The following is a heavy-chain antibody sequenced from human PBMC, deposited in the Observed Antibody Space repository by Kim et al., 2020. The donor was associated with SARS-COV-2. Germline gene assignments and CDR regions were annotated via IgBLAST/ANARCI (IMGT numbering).Heavy chain of an antibody. CDR3: ARVGRPWNGGNDWDAFDI. D-gene: IGHD5-12*01. CDR2: IEEDGSEK. CDR1: DFTFRDFS. Sequence: GGSLRLSCAASDFTFRDFSMAWVRQAPGKGLEWVANIEEDGSEKLYVDSAKGRFTISRDNSRNSVFLQMNSLRVEDTAVYYCARVGRPWNGGNDWDAFDIWGQGTVVTVST. J-gene: IGHJ3*02. V-gene: IGHV3-7*01.